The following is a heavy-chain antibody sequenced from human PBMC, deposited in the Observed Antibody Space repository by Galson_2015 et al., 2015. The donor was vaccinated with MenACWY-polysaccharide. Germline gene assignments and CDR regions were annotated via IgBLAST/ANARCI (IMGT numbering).Heavy chain of an antibody. CDR1: GGSLSSSY. J-gene: IGHJ4*02. D-gene: IGHD3-10*01. V-gene: IGHV4-34*01. CDR3: ARGLWFGELLWPFDY. Sequence: SETMSLTCAVYGGSLSSSYWSWIRQPPGKGLEWIGEINHSGSTNYNPTLKSRVTISVDTSKNQFSLKLSSVNAADTAVYYCARGLWFGELLWPFDYWGQGTLVTVSS. CDR2: INHSGST.